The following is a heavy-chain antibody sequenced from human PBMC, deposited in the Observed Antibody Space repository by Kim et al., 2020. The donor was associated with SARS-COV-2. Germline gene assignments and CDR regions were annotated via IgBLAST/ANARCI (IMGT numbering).Heavy chain of an antibody. D-gene: IGHD1-1*01. CDR3: AREESGTEIDY. J-gene: IGHJ4*02. CDR1: VFIFSNYE. V-gene: IGHV3-48*03. Sequence: GGSLRLSCAASVFIFSNYEMNWVRQAPGKGLEWVSYIKRGANQVFYADSVKGRFTISRDNANNLLYLQMSSLRVEDTAIYYCAREESGTEIDYWGQGVLVAVSS. CDR2: IKRGANQV.